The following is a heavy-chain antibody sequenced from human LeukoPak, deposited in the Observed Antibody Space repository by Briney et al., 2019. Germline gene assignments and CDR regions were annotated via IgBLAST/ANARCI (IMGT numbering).Heavy chain of an antibody. CDR1: GFTFSSYW. D-gene: IGHD1-26*01. CDR3: AKEGAASAFDI. J-gene: IGHJ3*02. CDR2: INGDGSIT. V-gene: IGHV3-74*01. Sequence: GGSLRLSCAASGFTFSSYWMHWVRQAPGKGLLWVSRINGDGSITSTADSVKGRFTISRDNAKNSLYLQMNSLRAEDTAVYYCAKEGAASAFDIWGQGSMVTVSS.